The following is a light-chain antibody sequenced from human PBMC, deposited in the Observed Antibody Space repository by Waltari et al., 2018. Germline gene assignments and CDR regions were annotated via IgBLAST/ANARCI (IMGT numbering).Light chain of an antibody. V-gene: IGLV2-14*01. CDR2: DVS. CDR1: SSDGGGYNY. J-gene: IGLJ3*02. CDR3: SSYTSSNTWV. Sequence: QSALTQPASVSGSPGQSITISCTGPSSDGGGYNYVSWYQQPPGKAPKLMIYDVSERPSGVSNHFSCSKSGNTASLTISGLQAEDEADYYCSSYTSSNTWVFGGGTKLTVL.